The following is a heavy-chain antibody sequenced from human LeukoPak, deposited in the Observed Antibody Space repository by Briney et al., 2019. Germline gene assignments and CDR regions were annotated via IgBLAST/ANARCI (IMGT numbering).Heavy chain of an antibody. V-gene: IGHV1-18*01. CDR1: GYTFSSYG. CDR3: ARRPKGYRPFDY. CDR2: ISAYNGNT. Sequence: ASVKVSCKTSGYTFSSYGISWVRQAPGQGLEWMGWISAYNGNTNYAQKFQGRVTMTRNTSISTAYMELSSLRSEDTAVYYCARRPKGYRPFDYWGQGTLVTVSS. J-gene: IGHJ4*02. D-gene: IGHD5-12*01.